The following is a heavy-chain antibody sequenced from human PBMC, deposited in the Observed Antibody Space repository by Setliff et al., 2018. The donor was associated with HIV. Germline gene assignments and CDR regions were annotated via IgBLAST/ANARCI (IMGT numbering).Heavy chain of an antibody. V-gene: IGHV4-38-2*02. J-gene: IGHJ3*02. CDR2: SSDSGYT. CDR3: ARLFQWMSYSFDI. CDR1: GPSLSTGHH. D-gene: IGHD1-26*01. Sequence: SETLSLTCSVSGPSLSTGHHWGWIRQTPEKGLEWIGSSSDSGYTHYNPSLKSRVTISVDTSRKQFSLKLTSVTAADTATYYCARLFQWMSYSFDIWGQGKMVT.